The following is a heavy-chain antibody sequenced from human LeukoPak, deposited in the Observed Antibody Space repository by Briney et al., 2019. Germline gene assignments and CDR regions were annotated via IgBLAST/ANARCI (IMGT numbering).Heavy chain of an antibody. CDR3: ARSATWFGELGDFDY. CDR2: IIPIFGTA. V-gene: IGHV1-69*01. J-gene: IGHJ4*02. D-gene: IGHD3-10*01. CDR1: GGTFSSYA. Sequence: SVKVSCKASGGTFSSYAISWVRQAPGQGLGWMGGIIPIFGTANYAQKFQSRVTITADESTSTAYMELSSLRSEDTAVYYCARSATWFGELGDFDYWGQGTLVTVSS.